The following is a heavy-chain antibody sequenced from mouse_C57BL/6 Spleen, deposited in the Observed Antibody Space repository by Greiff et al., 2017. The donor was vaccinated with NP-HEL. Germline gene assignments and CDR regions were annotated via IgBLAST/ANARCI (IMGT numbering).Heavy chain of an antibody. Sequence: DVKLQESGAELVRPGASVKLSCTASGFNIKDDYMHWVKQRPEQGLEWIGWIDPENGDTEYASKFQGKATITADTSTNTAYLQLSSLTSEDTAVYYWTTEGVLSTMVTTRTWFAYWGQGTLVTVSA. J-gene: IGHJ3*01. V-gene: IGHV14-4*01. D-gene: IGHD2-2*01. CDR1: GFNIKDDY. CDR3: TTEGVLSTMVTTRTWFAY. CDR2: IDPENGDT.